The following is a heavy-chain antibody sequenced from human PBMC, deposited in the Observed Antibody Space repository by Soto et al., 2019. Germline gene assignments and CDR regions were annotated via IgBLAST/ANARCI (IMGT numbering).Heavy chain of an antibody. J-gene: IGHJ4*02. Sequence: ASVKVSCKASGYTFTSYAMHWVRQAPGQRLEWMGWINAGNGNTKYSQKFQGRVTITRDTSASTAYMELSSLRSEDTAVYYCARDSRMYSSGWYIYFDYWGQGXLVTVYS. CDR2: INAGNGNT. D-gene: IGHD6-19*01. CDR1: GYTFTSYA. V-gene: IGHV1-3*01. CDR3: ARDSRMYSSGWYIYFDY.